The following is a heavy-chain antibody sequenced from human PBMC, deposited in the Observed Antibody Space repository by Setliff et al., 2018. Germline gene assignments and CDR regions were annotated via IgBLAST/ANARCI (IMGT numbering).Heavy chain of an antibody. J-gene: IGHJ6*03. Sequence: SETLSLTCAVSGGSITSSNWWSWVRQPPGKGLEWIGEINHSGSTNYNPSLKSRVTISVDTSKNQFSLKLSSVTAADTAVYYCARAYSYYYYYMDVWGKGTTVTVSS. V-gene: IGHV4-4*02. CDR3: ARAYSYYYYYMDV. CDR2: INHSGST. D-gene: IGHD4-4*01. CDR1: GGSITSSNW.